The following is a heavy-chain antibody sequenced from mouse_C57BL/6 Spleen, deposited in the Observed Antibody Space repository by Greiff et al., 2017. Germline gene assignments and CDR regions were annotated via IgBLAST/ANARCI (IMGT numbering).Heavy chain of an antibody. CDR2: INPNYGTT. V-gene: IGHV1-39*01. D-gene: IGHD2-4*01. J-gene: IGHJ2*01. CDR3: ARRTYYDYLYYFDY. CDR1: GYSFTDYN. Sequence: FQLQQSGPELVKPGASVKISCKASGYSFTDYNMNWVKQSNGKSLEWIGVINPNYGTTSYNQKFKGKATLTVDQSSSTAYMQLNSLTSEDSAVYYCARRTYYDYLYYFDYWGQGTTLTVSS.